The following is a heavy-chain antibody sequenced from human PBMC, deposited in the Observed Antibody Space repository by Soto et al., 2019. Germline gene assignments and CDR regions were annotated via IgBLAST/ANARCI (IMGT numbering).Heavy chain of an antibody. CDR3: ARGVDYYDSSGYCPGAFDI. J-gene: IGHJ3*02. V-gene: IGHV1-69*13. D-gene: IGHD3-22*01. CDR2: IIPIFGTA. Sequence: GASVKVSCKASGGTFSSYAISWVLQAPGQGLEWMGGIIPIFGTANYAQKFQGRVTITADESTSTAYMELSSLRSEDTAVYYCARGVDYYDSSGYCPGAFDIWGQGTMVTVSS. CDR1: GGTFSSYA.